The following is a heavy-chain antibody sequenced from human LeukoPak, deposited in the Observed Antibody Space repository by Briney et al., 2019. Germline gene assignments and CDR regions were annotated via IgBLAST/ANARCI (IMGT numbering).Heavy chain of an antibody. J-gene: IGHJ4*02. CDR3: AGDLDFASGYYLHY. D-gene: IGHD3-22*01. CDR2: IYHTGTT. V-gene: IGHV4-31*03. Sequence: PSETLSLTCTISGASTSSRGYYWTWVRQHSGQGLEWLGYIYHTGTTYYNPSLRSRITISMGTSKNQFSLKMTSMTAADTAVYYCAGDLDFASGYYLHYWGQGSLVTVSS. CDR1: GASTSSRGYY.